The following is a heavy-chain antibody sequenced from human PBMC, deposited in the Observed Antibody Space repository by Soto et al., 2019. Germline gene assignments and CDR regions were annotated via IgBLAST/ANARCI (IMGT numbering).Heavy chain of an antibody. CDR2: INHSGST. CDR3: ARSYYYGSGSYYTPTPHHFFDY. Sequence: ASETLSLTCAVYGGSFSGYYWSWIRQPPGKGLEWIGEINHSGSTNYNPSLKSRVTISVDTSKNQFSLKLSSVTAADTAVYYCARSYYYGSGSYYTPTPHHFFDYWGQGTLVTVSS. V-gene: IGHV4-34*01. D-gene: IGHD3-10*01. J-gene: IGHJ4*02. CDR1: GGSFSGYY.